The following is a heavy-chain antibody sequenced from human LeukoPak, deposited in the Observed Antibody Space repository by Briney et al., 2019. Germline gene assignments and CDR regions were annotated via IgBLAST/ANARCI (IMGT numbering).Heavy chain of an antibody. D-gene: IGHD6-19*01. V-gene: IGHV3-9*01. CDR1: GFTVSSNY. Sequence: GGSLRLSCAASGFTVSSNYMSWVRQAPGKGLEWVSGISWNSGSIGYADPVKGRFTISRDNAKNSLYLQMNSLRAEDTALYYCAKVGSGWSTEYFQHWGQGTLVTVSS. CDR2: ISWNSGSI. CDR3: AKVGSGWSTEYFQH. J-gene: IGHJ1*01.